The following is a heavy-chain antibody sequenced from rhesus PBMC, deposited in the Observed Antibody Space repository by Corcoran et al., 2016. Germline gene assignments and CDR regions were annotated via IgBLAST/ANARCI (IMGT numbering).Heavy chain of an antibody. J-gene: IGHJ4*01. CDR3: ARGGARTGSGCPDY. V-gene: IGHV4-122*02. D-gene: IGHD2-21*01. CDR1: GGSIISGYSY. Sequence: QMQLQESGPGLVKPSETLSLPCAVSGGSIISGYSYWSWIRQPPGKGLEWIGYIPDSGSNNYNTSLKSGVNSSRDTSKNQVSLKRSDVTAADTAVDYCARGGARTGSGCPDYWGQGVLVTGSS. CDR2: IPDSGSN.